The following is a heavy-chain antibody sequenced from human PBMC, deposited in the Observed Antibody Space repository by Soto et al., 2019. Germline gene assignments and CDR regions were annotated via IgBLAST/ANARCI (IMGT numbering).Heavy chain of an antibody. CDR2: IYLDGST. V-gene: IGHV3-53*01. CDR3: AREPFWSSHLPLDAFDV. Sequence: ESVGGLIQPGGSLRLSCAASGFSVNSDYMTWVRQAPGKGLEWVSVIYLDGSTFYSDSVKGRFTISKDSSKNTVFLQMNNLRTEDTAVYFCAREPFWSSHLPLDAFDVWGQGTMVTVSS. CDR1: GFSVNSDY. D-gene: IGHD3-3*01. J-gene: IGHJ3*01.